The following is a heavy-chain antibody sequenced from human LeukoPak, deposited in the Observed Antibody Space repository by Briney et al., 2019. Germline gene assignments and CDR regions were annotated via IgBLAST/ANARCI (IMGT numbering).Heavy chain of an antibody. CDR2: ISGSGGST. CDR3: AKDGLAELLFLPLGFDY. J-gene: IGHJ4*02. Sequence: PGGSLRLSCAASGFTFSSYAMSWVRQAPGKGLEWVSAISGSGGSTYYADSVKGRFTISRDNSKNTLYLQMNSLRAEDTAVYYCAKDGLAELLFLPLGFDYWGQGTLVTVSS. V-gene: IGHV3-23*01. D-gene: IGHD3-10*01. CDR1: GFTFSSYA.